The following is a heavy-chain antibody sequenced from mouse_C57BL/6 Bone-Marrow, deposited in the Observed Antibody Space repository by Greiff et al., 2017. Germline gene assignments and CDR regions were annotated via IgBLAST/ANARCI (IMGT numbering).Heavy chain of an antibody. CDR3: ARKGGISY. CDR2: ISYDGSN. V-gene: IGHV3-6*01. J-gene: IGHJ2*01. D-gene: IGHD1-1*02. CDR1: GYSITSGYY. Sequence: VQLKESGPGLVKPSQSLSFTCYVTGYSITSGYYWNWIRQFPGNKLEWMGYISYDGSNNYNPSFKNRISITRDTSKNKFFLKLNSVTTEDTATYYCARKGGISYWGQGTTRTVSS.